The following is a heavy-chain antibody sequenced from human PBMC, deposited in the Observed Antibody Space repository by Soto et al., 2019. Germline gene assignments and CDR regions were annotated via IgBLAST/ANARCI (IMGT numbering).Heavy chain of an antibody. J-gene: IGHJ4*02. CDR1: GFTFTSSA. D-gene: IGHD2-15*01. Sequence: QMQLVQSGPEVKKPGTSVKVSCKASGFTFTSSAMQWVRQARGQRLEWIGWIVVGSGHTNYAQKFQERVTITRDMSTSTAYMELSSLRSEDTAVYYCAADSGYCSGGNCEDYWGQGTLVTVS. CDR2: IVVGSGHT. V-gene: IGHV1-58*02. CDR3: AADSGYCSGGNCEDY.